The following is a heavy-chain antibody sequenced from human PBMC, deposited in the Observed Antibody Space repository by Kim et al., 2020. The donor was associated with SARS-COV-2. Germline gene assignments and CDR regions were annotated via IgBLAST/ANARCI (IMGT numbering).Heavy chain of an antibody. J-gene: IGHJ6*02. CDR3: ARDWGRQDTIFGVVTNYYYYGMDV. CDR2: INTNTGNP. CDR1: GYTFTSYA. D-gene: IGHD3-3*01. Sequence: ASVKVSCKASGYTFTSYAMNWVRQAPGQGLEWMGWINTNTGNPTYAQGFTGRFVFSLDTSVSTAYLQISSLKAEDTAVYYCARDWGRQDTIFGVVTNYYYYGMDVWGQGTTVTVSS. V-gene: IGHV7-4-1*02.